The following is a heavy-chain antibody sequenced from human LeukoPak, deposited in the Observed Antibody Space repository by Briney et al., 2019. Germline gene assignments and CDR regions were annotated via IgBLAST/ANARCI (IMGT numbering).Heavy chain of an antibody. CDR2: ISAYNGNT. Sequence: ASVKVSCKASGYTFTSYGISWVRQAPGQGLEWMGWISAYNGNTNYAQKLQGRVTMTTDTSTSTAYMELRSLRSDDTAVYYCAVVVAALPRRYYYYYYMDVWGKGTTVTISS. J-gene: IGHJ6*03. D-gene: IGHD2-15*01. V-gene: IGHV1-18*01. CDR3: AVVVAALPRRYYYYYYMDV. CDR1: GYTFTSYG.